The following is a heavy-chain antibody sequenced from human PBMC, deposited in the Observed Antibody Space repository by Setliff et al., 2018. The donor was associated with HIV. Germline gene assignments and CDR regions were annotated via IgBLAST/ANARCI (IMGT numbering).Heavy chain of an antibody. CDR3: ARVPVSSYYYYMDV. V-gene: IGHV1-18*01. CDR1: GYTFINYH. Sequence: ASVKVSCKASGYTFINYHITWVRQAPGQGLEWVGSISASSVNTNYTQGRVTMTTDISTSTAYMELRSLRSDDAAVYFCARVPVSSYYYYMDVWGKGTTVTVSS. J-gene: IGHJ6*03. D-gene: IGHD6-13*01. CDR2: ISASSVNT.